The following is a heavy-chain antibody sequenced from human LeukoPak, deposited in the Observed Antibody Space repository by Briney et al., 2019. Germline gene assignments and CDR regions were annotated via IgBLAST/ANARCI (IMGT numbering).Heavy chain of an antibody. D-gene: IGHD6-13*01. CDR3: ARGPTAAGTGTPEGNWFDP. CDR2: ISAYNGNT. CDR1: GYTFTSYG. Sequence: ASVKVSCKASGYTFTSYGISWVRQAPGQGLEWMGWISAYNGNTNYAQKLQGRVTMTTDTSTSTAYMELRSLRSEDTAVYYCARGPTAAGTGTPEGNWFDPWGQGTLVTVSS. V-gene: IGHV1-18*01. J-gene: IGHJ5*02.